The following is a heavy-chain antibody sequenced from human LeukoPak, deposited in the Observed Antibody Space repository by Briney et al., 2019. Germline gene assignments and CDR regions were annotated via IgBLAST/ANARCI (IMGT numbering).Heavy chain of an antibody. CDR2: ISAYNGNT. D-gene: IGHD2-21*01. J-gene: IGHJ4*02. CDR3: ARESKGLWNIVDEYFAY. V-gene: IGHV1-18*01. Sequence: GASVKVSCKASGYTFTSYGISWVRQAPGQGLEWMGWISAYNGNTNYAQKLQGRVTMTTDTSTSTAYMELRSLRSDDTAVYYCARESKGLWNIVDEYFAYWAQAPLVTVPS. CDR1: GYTFTSYG.